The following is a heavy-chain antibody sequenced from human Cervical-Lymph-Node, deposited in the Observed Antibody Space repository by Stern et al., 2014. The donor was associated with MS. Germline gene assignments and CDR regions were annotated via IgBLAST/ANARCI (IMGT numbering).Heavy chain of an antibody. CDR3: VRDGADGSASNNDAFDV. J-gene: IGHJ3*01. CDR1: GFTFSSYW. V-gene: IGHV3-74*01. D-gene: IGHD2-15*01. CDR2: VNSDGSST. Sequence: EVQLVESGGGLVQPGGSLRLSCAASGFTFSSYWMYWVRQAPGKGLVWVSRVNSDGSSTDYADSVKGRFTMSRDNAKKTVYLQMNSLRVEDTALYYCVRDGADGSASNNDAFDVWGQGAMVTVSS.